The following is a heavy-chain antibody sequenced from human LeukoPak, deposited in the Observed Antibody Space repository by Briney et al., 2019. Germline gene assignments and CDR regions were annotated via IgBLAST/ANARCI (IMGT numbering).Heavy chain of an antibody. Sequence: PSETLSLTCTVSGGSISSYYWSWIRQPPGKGLEWIGHIHNSGNTNYNPSLKSRVTLSVDTSKNQFSLKLSSVTAADTAVYYCAREGTTGSNLNWFDSWGQGTLVTVSS. J-gene: IGHJ5*01. V-gene: IGHV4-59*01. CDR2: IHNSGNT. CDR3: AREGTTGSNLNWFDS. CDR1: GGSISSYY. D-gene: IGHD1-1*01.